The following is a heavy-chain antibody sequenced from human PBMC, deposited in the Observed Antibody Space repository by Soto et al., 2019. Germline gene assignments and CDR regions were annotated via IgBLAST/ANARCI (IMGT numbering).Heavy chain of an antibody. J-gene: IGHJ4*02. CDR1: GGTFSSYT. D-gene: IGHD2-8*01. V-gene: IGHV1-69*04. CDR3: ARDLGRGYCTNGVCYNMV. CDR2: IIPILGIA. Sequence: GASVKVSCQASGGTFSSYTISWVRQAPGQGLEWMGRIIPILGIANYAQKFQGRVTITADKSTSTAYMELSSLRSEDTAVYYCARDLGRGYCTNGVCYNMVWGQGTLVTVSS.